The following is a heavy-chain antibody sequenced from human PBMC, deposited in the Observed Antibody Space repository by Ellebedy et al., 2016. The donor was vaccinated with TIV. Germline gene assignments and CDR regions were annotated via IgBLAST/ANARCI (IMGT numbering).Heavy chain of an antibody. D-gene: IGHD6-6*01. CDR2: ISYDGSNK. CDR1: GFSFRTYA. V-gene: IGHV3-30-3*01. CDR3: ASLYMVGEQLVLKFHYMDV. Sequence: GGSLRLXXAVSGFSFRTYAMHWVRQAPGKGLEWVAVISYDGSNKYYADSVKGRFTISRDNSKSTLYLQMNSLRAEDTAVYYCASLYMVGEQLVLKFHYMDVWGKGTTVTVSS. J-gene: IGHJ6*03.